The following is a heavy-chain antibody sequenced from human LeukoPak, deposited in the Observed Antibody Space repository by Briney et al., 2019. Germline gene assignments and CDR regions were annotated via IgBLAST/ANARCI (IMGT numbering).Heavy chain of an antibody. CDR1: GFTFSNSW. CDR2: VNSDGKTT. V-gene: IGHV3-74*01. CDR3: ARDYPPD. Sequence: GGSLRLSCVASGFTFSNSWMHWVRQAPGKGLVWVSRVNSDGKTTTYADSVKGRFTISRDNAQNTLYLQMYSLSAEDTAVYYCARDYPPDWGQGTLVTVSA. J-gene: IGHJ4*02.